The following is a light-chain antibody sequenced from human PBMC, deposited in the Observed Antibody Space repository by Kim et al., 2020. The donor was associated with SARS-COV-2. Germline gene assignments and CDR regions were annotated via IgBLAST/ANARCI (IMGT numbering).Light chain of an antibody. J-gene: IGKJ5*01. V-gene: IGKV2-40*01. CDR1: KILVCSDGNTY. CDR2: TLS. Sequence: PATTSGSTSKILVCSDGNTYLDWFLQRPGQSPRRLMYTLSYRASGVPDRFSGSGSGTDFTLKISRVEAEDVGVYYCMQGIELPITFGPGTRVEIK. CDR3: MQGIELPIT.